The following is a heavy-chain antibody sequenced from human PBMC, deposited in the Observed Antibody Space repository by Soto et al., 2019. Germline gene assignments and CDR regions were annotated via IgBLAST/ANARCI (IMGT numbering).Heavy chain of an antibody. CDR1: GFTFSSYG. D-gene: IGHD4-17*01. CDR3: AREPYAYGMDV. V-gene: IGHV3-33*01. CDR2: IWYDGSNK. J-gene: IGHJ6*02. Sequence: GGSLRLSCAASGFTFSSYGMHWVRQAPGKGLEWVAVIWYDGSNKYYADSVKGRFTISRDNSKNTLYLQMNSLRAEDTAVYYCAREPYAYGMDVWGQGTTVTVSS.